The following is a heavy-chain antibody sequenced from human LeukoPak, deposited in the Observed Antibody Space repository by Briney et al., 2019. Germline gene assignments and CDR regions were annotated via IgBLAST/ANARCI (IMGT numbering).Heavy chain of an antibody. J-gene: IGHJ4*02. V-gene: IGHV4-39*02. CDR3: TRDIGGFVSDF. CDR1: GGSIGSGYY. CDR2: IHYGGTT. Sequence: SETLSLTCTVSGGSIGSGYYWAWIRQPPGKGLEWIGSIHYGGTTHYNPSLQSRVTISADTSKNQFALDLRSVTAADTAVYYCTRDIGGFVSDFWGQGTLVTVSS. D-gene: IGHD5-12*01.